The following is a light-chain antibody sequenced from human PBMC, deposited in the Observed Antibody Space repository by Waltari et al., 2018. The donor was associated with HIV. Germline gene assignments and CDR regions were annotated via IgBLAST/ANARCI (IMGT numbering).Light chain of an antibody. V-gene: IGLV2-14*03. CDR3: ASYKTAYTMV. J-gene: IGLJ2*01. Sequence: QSALTQPASVSGSPGQWVTISCSGTPNDIGGYSHGSWYQQPPGKAPKLIIYDVTYRPSGVSDRFSGSKSGNAASLTISGLQPEDEGDYFCASYKTAYTMVFGGGTRLTV. CDR2: DVT. CDR1: PNDIGGYSH.